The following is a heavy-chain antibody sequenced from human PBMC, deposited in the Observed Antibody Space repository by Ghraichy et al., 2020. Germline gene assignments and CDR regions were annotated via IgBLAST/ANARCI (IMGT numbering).Heavy chain of an antibody. V-gene: IGHV4-59*01. Sequence: SQTLSLTCTVSGGSISSYYWSWIRQPPGKGLEWIGYIYYSGSTNYNPSLKSRVTISVDTSKNQFSLKLSSVTAADTAVYYCARGDDYGDYFDYWGQGTLVTVSS. CDR3: ARGDDYGDYFDY. J-gene: IGHJ4*02. D-gene: IGHD4-17*01. CDR2: IYYSGST. CDR1: GGSISSYY.